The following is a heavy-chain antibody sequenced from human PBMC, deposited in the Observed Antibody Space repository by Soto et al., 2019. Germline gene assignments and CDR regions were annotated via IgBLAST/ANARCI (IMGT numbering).Heavy chain of an antibody. V-gene: IGHV4-38-2*02. J-gene: IGHJ3*02. CDR2: IYHSGST. CDR1: GYSISSGYY. CDR3: AREITMIVGGDAFDI. Sequence: SETLSLTRAVSGYSISSGYYWGWIRQPPGKGLEWIGSIYHSGSTYYNPSLKSRVTISVDTSKNQFSLKLSSVTAADTAVYYCAREITMIVGGDAFDIWGQGTMVPVSS. D-gene: IGHD3-22*01.